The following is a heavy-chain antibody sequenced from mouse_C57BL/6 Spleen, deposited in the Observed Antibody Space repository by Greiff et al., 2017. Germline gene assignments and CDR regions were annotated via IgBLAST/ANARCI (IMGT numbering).Heavy chain of an antibody. CDR1: GYTFTEYT. Sequence: QVQLQQSGAELVKPGASVKLSCKASGYTFTEYTIHWVKQRSGQGLEWIGWFYPGSGSIKYNEKFKDKATLTADKSSSTVYMELSRLTSEDSAVYCCARHEGDSSGYVAWFAYWGQGTLVTVSA. J-gene: IGHJ3*01. V-gene: IGHV1-62-2*01. CDR2: FYPGSGSI. CDR3: ARHEGDSSGYVAWFAY. D-gene: IGHD3-2*02.